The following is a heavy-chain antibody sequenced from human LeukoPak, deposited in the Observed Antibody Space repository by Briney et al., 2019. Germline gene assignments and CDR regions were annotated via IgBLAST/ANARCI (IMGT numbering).Heavy chain of an antibody. CDR2: IYYGGST. V-gene: IGHV4-39*01. CDR3: ARSFSGSYYFEY. D-gene: IGHD1-26*01. CDR1: GDSISSSTDY. J-gene: IGHJ4*02. Sequence: SETLSLTCTVSGDSISSSTDYWAWIRQPPGKGLEWIESIYYGGSTYYNPSLKSRVTISVDTSKNQFSLKLSSVTAADTAMYYCARSFSGSYYFEYWGQGTLVTVSS.